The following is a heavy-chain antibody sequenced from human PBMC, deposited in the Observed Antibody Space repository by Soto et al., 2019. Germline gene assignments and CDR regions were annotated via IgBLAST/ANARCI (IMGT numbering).Heavy chain of an antibody. D-gene: IGHD6-6*01. J-gene: IGHJ6*02. CDR3: XSMPMEDSDYYYYGMDV. CDR1: GYSFTIYW. V-gene: IGHV5-10-1*01. Sequence: GESLKISCKGSGYSFTIYWISWVRQMPGKGLEWMGRIDPSDSYTNYSPSFQGHVTISADKSISTAYLQWSSLKASDTAMYYCXSMPMEDSDYYYYGMDVWGQGTTVTVSS. CDR2: IDPSDSYT.